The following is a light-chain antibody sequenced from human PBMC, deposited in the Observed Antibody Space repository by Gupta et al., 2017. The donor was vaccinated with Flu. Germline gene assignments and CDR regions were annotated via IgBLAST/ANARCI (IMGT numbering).Light chain of an antibody. J-gene: IGLJ3*02. CDR2: ENS. Sequence: NFMLTQPHSVSESPGKTVTISCTRSSGNIARNYVQWYQQRPGSSPTTVIYENSQRPSGVPNRFSGSIDSSSNSASLTISGLKTEDEADYYCQSYDSSNPWVFGGGTKLTVL. V-gene: IGLV6-57*01. CDR1: SGNIARNY. CDR3: QSYDSSNPWV.